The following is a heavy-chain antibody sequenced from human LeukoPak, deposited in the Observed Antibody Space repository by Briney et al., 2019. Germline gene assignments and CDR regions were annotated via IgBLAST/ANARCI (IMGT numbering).Heavy chain of an antibody. CDR3: ARGDSWGFFDY. CDR1: VFTFSNYA. V-gene: IGHV3-23*01. D-gene: IGHD1-26*01. CDR2: ISGSGGDT. Sequence: GSLRLSCAASVFTFSNYAMSWVRQTPGKGLEWVSAISGSGGDTYYADSVKGRFTISRDNSKNTLYLQMKSLIAEDTAVYYCARGDSWGFFDYWGQGTLVTVSS. J-gene: IGHJ4*02.